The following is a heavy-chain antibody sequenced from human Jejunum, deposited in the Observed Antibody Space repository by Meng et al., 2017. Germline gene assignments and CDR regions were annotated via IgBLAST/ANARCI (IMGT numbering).Heavy chain of an antibody. V-gene: IGHV3-11*01. CDR1: GFMFSDQY. CDR2: ISSGSGV. CDR3: ARVRTGRLLVDH. D-gene: IGHD1-14*01. Sequence: QVQRVESGVGLVKPGGSLRLSCAASGFMFSDQYMSWIRQAPGKGLEWVSHISSGSGVYYADSVKGRFTISRGNAKNSLYLQMDSLRADDTAVYYCARVRTGRLLVDHWGQGTLVTVSS. J-gene: IGHJ4*02.